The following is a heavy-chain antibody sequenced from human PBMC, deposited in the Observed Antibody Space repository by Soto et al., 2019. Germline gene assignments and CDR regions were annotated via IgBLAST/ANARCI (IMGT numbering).Heavy chain of an antibody. CDR2: ISYDGSNK. D-gene: IGHD5-18*01. J-gene: IGHJ6*02. CDR1: GFTFSSYA. V-gene: IGHV3-30-3*01. Sequence: GGSLRLSCAASGFTFSSYAMHWVRQAPGKGLEWVAVISYDGSNKYYADSVKGRFTISRDNSKNTLYLQMNSLRAEDTAVYYCARSFVDTAMVVPYYVMAVWGQGTTVTVSS. CDR3: ARSFVDTAMVVPYYVMAV.